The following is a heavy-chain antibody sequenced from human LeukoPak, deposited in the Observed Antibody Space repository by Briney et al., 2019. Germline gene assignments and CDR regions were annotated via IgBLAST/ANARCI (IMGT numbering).Heavy chain of an antibody. V-gene: IGHV1-2*02. CDR3: ARDRPGRYCSSTSCYTASPFDP. J-gene: IGHJ5*02. Sequence: VASVKVSCKASGYTFTGYYMHWVRQAPGQGLEWMGWISPNSGGTNYAQKFQGRVTMTRDTSISTAYMELSSLRSEDTAVYYCARDRPGRYCSSTSCYTASPFDPWGQGTLVTVSS. CDR1: GYTFTGYY. CDR2: ISPNSGGT. D-gene: IGHD2-2*02.